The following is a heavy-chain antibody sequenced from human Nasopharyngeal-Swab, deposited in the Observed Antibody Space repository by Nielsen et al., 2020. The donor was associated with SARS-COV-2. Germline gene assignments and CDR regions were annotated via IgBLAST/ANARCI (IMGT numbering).Heavy chain of an antibody. V-gene: IGHV3-15*07. J-gene: IGHJ6*03. Sequence: GESLKISCAASGFTFSNAWVNWVRQAPGKGLEWVGRIKSKTDGGTTDYAAPVKGRFTVSRDDSKNTLYLQMNSLKTEDTAVYYCTTDFPSQYFYYYMDVWGKGTTVTVSS. CDR1: GFTFSNAW. CDR3: TTDFPSQYFYYYMDV. CDR2: IKSKTDGGTT.